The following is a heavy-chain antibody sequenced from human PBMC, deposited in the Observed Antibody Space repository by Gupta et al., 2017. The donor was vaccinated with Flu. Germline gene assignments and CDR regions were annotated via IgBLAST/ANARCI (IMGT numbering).Heavy chain of an antibody. CDR1: GFTFSSYA. CDR3: AKELGNWDPSYYFDY. Sequence: EVQLLESGGGLVQPGGSLRLSCVASGFTFSSYAMSWVRQAPGKGLGWVSAISGSGGSTYYADSVKGRFTISRDKSKNTLYLQMNSLRAEDTAEYYCAKELGNWDPSYYFDYWGQGTLVTVSS. V-gene: IGHV3-23*01. J-gene: IGHJ4*02. D-gene: IGHD1-1*01. CDR2: ISGSGGST.